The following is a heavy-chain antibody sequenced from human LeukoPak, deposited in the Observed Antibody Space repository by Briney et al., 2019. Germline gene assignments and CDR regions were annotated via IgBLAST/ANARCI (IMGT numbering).Heavy chain of an antibody. CDR3: AREKRARAAPYYYGMDV. V-gene: IGHV3-30*14. CDR2: ISYDGGNK. Sequence: GRSLRLSCAASGFTFSSYAMHWVRQAPGRGLEWVAVISYDGGNKYYGDSVKGRFTVSRDNSKDTLFLQMNSLRVEDTAVYYCAREKRARAAPYYYGMDVWGQGTTVTVSS. D-gene: IGHD2-15*01. J-gene: IGHJ6*02. CDR1: GFTFSSYA.